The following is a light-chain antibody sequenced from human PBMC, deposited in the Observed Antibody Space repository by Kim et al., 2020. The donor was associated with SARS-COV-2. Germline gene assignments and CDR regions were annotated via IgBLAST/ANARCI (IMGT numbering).Light chain of an antibody. CDR1: QSISSW. Sequence: DIQLTQSPSTLSASVGDRVSITCRASQSISSWLAWYQQKPGKAPILLIYKASNLESGVPSRFSGSGSGTEFTLTISSLQPDDFRSYYCQQYYTIPSFGQGTKLEI. CDR3: QQYYTIPS. J-gene: IGKJ2*03. V-gene: IGKV1-5*03. CDR2: KAS.